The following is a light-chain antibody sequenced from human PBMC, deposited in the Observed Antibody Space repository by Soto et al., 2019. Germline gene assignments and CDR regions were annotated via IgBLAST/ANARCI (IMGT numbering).Light chain of an antibody. CDR3: QVWDSSSDHVV. CDR2: YDS. Sequence: SSELTQPPSVSVAPGKKARITCGGNNIGSKSVHWYQQKPGQAPVLVIYYDSDRPSGIPERFSGSNSGNTATLTISRVEAGDEDDYYCQVWDSSSDHVVFGGGTKVTVL. V-gene: IGLV3-21*04. J-gene: IGLJ2*01. CDR1: NIGSKS.